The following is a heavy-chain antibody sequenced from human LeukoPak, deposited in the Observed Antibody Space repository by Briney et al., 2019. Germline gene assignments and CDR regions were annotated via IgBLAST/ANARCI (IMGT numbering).Heavy chain of an antibody. D-gene: IGHD3-10*01. J-gene: IGHJ4*02. V-gene: IGHV1-46*04. CDR2: INPSSSSA. Sequence: ASVKVSCKASGYTFTRYYIHWVRQAPGQGLEWMGIINPSSSSANYAQKLQGRVTMTRDTSTSTVYMELSSLRSEDTAVYYCARDVSQGSGSYRNQAFDYWGQGTLVTVSS. CDR1: GYTFTRYY. CDR3: ARDVSQGSGSYRNQAFDY.